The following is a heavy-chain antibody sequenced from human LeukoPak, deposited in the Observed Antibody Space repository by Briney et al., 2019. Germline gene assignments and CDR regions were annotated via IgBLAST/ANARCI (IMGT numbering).Heavy chain of an antibody. CDR1: GGSISSSPYY. Sequence: SETLSLTCTVSGGSISSSPYYWGWIRQPPGKGLEWSGNIYYSGSTYYNPSLKTRVTISVDTSKNQFSLKLTSVTAADTAVYYCARHASVDGNWPRPLDYWGQGSLVTVSS. CDR3: ARHASVDGNWPRPLDY. V-gene: IGHV4-39*01. J-gene: IGHJ4*02. CDR2: IYYSGST. D-gene: IGHD6-19*01.